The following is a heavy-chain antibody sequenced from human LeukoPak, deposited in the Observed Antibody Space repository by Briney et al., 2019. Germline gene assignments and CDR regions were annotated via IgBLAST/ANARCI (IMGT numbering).Heavy chain of an antibody. D-gene: IGHD1-26*01. CDR1: GFTFSSYA. CDR3: ARKVGATTGMDV. V-gene: IGHV3-53*01. CDR2: IYSGGST. J-gene: IGHJ6*02. Sequence: GGSLGLSCAASGFTFSSYAMSWVRQAPGKGLEWVSVIYSGGSTYYADSVKGRFTISRDNSKNTLYLQMNSLRAEDTAVYYCARKVGATTGMDVWGQGTTVTVSS.